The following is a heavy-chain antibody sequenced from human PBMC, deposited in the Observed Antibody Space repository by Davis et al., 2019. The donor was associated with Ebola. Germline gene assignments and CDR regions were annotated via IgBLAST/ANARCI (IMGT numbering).Heavy chain of an antibody. CDR1: GFPFRTYT. D-gene: IGHD2-15*01. CDR3: ARDPASPRPDMFAY. V-gene: IGHV3-21*01. Sequence: GESPKIPRAASGFPFRTYTMNWVRQAPGKGLEWVSSLSSHSIYIYYADSVKGRFTISRDNAKNSLYLQMNSLGADDTAVYCCARDPASPRPDMFAYWGQGTLVTVSS. CDR2: LSSHSIYI. J-gene: IGHJ4*02.